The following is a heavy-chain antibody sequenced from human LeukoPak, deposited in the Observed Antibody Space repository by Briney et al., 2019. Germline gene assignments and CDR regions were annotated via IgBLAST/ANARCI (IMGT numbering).Heavy chain of an antibody. Sequence: SETLSLTCTVSGDSISSYSWSWIRQPPGKGLEWIGHIYYSGSTNYNPSLKSRVTISVDTSKNQFSLKLSSVTAADTAVYYCARFIIAAAGDALDIWGQGTMVTVSS. J-gene: IGHJ3*02. D-gene: IGHD6-13*01. CDR2: IYYSGST. CDR3: ARFIIAAAGDALDI. CDR1: GDSISSYS. V-gene: IGHV4-59*08.